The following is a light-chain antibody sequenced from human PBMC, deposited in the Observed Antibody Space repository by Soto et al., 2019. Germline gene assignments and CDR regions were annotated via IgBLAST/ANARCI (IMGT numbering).Light chain of an antibody. CDR2: EVS. CDR1: SSDVGGYNY. J-gene: IGLJ2*01. V-gene: IGLV2-8*01. Sequence: QSVLTQPPSASGSPGQSVTISCTGTSSDVGGYNYVSWYQQHPGKAPKLMIYEVSKRPSGVPDRFSGSKSGNTASLTVSGLQAEEEADYYCTSYAGSINFVVFGGGTKVTVL. CDR3: TSYAGSINFVV.